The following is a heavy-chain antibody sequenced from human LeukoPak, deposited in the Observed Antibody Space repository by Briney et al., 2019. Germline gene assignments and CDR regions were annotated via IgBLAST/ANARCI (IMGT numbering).Heavy chain of an antibody. CDR3: ARGQLDYGDYVDY. J-gene: IGHJ4*02. CDR2: IYYSGST. D-gene: IGHD4-17*01. CDR1: GGSISSGGYY. Sequence: PSETLSLTCTVSGGSISSGGYYWSWIRQHPGKGLEWIGYIYYSGSTYYNPSLKSRVTISVDTSKNQFSLKLSSVTAADTAVYYCARGQLDYGDYVDYWGQGTLVTLSS. V-gene: IGHV4-31*03.